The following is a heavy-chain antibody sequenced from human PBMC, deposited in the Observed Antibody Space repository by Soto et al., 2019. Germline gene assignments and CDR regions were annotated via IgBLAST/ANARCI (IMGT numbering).Heavy chain of an antibody. Sequence: EVQLVESGGGLVQPGGSLNLSCAASGFTFSGSAMHWVRQASGKGLEWVGRIRSKGNNYATAYGASLKGRFTISRDNSTNKAYLQMHSLNTEDTAVYYCGRQDSDFWSGKPQYYMDVWGKGTTVTVSS. CDR3: GRQDSDFWSGKPQYYMDV. D-gene: IGHD3-3*01. CDR2: IRSKGNNYAT. CDR1: GFTFSGSA. J-gene: IGHJ6*03. V-gene: IGHV3-73*01.